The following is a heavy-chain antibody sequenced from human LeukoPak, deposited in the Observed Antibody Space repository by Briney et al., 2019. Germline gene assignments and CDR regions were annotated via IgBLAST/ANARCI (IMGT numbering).Heavy chain of an antibody. Sequence: GGSLRLSCAASGFTFSSYWMHWVRQAPGKGLVWVSRINSDGSSTSYADSVKGRFTISRDNAKNTLYLQMNSLRAEDTAVYYCASGGRYSSGWYGYYFDCWGQGTLVTVSS. CDR3: ASGGRYSSGWYGYYFDC. CDR1: GFTFSSYW. D-gene: IGHD6-19*01. V-gene: IGHV3-74*01. J-gene: IGHJ4*02. CDR2: INSDGSST.